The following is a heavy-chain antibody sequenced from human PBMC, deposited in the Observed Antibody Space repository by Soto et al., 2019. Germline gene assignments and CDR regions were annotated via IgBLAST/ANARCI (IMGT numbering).Heavy chain of an antibody. V-gene: IGHV3-73*01. CDR3: TTMAADY. CDR1: GFTFSGSA. CDR2: IRSKANSYAT. D-gene: IGHD3-10*01. J-gene: IGHJ4*02. Sequence: EVQLVEAGGGLVQPGGSLKLSCEASGFTFSGSAMHWVRQPSGKGLEWVGRIRSKANSYATAYAATVKGRFTITRDDSKNTAYMQMNSLKAEDTAVYYCTTMAADYWGQGTLVTVSS.